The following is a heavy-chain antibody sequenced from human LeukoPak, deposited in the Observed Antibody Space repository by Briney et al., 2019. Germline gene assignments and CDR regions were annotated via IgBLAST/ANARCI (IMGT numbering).Heavy chain of an antibody. CDR2: IYYSGST. D-gene: IGHD3-3*01. CDR1: GGSISSRRYY. J-gene: IGHJ4*02. CDR3: AEASEWSINY. Sequence: SETLSLTCTVSGGSISSRRYYWGWIRQPPGKGLDWIAIIYYSGSTYYNPSLKSRVTISVDTSKNQFTLNLSSVTAADTAVYYCAEASEWSINYWGQGTLVTVSS. V-gene: IGHV4-39*01.